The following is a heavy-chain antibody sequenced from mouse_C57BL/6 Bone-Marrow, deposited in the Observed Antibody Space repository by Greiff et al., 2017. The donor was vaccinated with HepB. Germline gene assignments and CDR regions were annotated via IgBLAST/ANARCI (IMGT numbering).Heavy chain of an antibody. V-gene: IGHV3-6*01. CDR1: GYSITSGYY. CDR2: ISYDGSN. Sequence: DVQLQESGPGLVKPSQSLSLTCSVTGYSITSGYYWNWIRQSPGNKLEWMGYISYDGSNNYNPSLKNRISITRDTSKNQFFLKLNSVTTEDTATYYCAREVPWGQGTLVTVSA. CDR3: AREVP. J-gene: IGHJ3*01.